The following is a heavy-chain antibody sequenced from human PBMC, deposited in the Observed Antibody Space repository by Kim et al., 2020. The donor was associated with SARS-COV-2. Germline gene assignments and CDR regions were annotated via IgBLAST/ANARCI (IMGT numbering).Heavy chain of an antibody. CDR3: ARDRKVDYYFDY. V-gene: IGHV1-3*02. J-gene: IGHJ4*02. Sequence: KDSEGFNGRVNLTRDTSASLAYMDLGSLTSEDMAVYYCARDRKVDYYFDYWGQGTLVTVSS.